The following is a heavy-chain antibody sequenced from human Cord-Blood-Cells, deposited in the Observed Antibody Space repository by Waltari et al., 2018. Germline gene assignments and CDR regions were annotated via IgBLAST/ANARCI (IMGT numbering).Heavy chain of an antibody. CDR1: GDRGSSNSAA. D-gene: IGHD3-9*01. CDR2: TYYRSKWYN. Sequence: QVQLQQSGPGLVKPSQTLSLTCDISGDRGSSNSAAWNWVRQSPSRGLEWLGRTYYRSKWYNDYAVSVKSRITINPDTSKNQFSLQLNSVTPEDTAVYYCARAYPSDWAGGQFDYWGQGTLVTVSS. V-gene: IGHV6-1*01. J-gene: IGHJ4*02. CDR3: ARAYPSDWAGGQFDY.